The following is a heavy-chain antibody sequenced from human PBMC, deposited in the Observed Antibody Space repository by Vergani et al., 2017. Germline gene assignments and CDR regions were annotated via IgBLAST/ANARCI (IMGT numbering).Heavy chain of an antibody. Sequence: QVQLVQSGAEVKKPGSSVKVSCKASGGTFSSYAISWVRQAPGQGLEWMGGIIPIFGTANYAQKFQGRVTITADKSTSTAYMELSSLRSEDTAVYYCARAVPCSGGSCYSGVFDYWDQGTLVTVSS. CDR3: ARAVPCSGGSCYSGVFDY. CDR1: GGTFSSYA. J-gene: IGHJ4*02. CDR2: IIPIFGTA. D-gene: IGHD2-15*01. V-gene: IGHV1-69*06.